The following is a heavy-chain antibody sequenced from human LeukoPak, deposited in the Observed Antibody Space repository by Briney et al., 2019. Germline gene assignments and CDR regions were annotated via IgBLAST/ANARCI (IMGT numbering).Heavy chain of an antibody. CDR1: GYTFTAYH. Sequence: ASVKVSCKASGYTFTAYHMHWVRQAPGQGLEWMGRINPNSGDTNYAQKFQGRVTMTRDTSISTAYMELSRLRSDDTAVYYCAKVQGYSSSWYPEDYWGQGTLVTVSS. J-gene: IGHJ4*02. CDR2: INPNSGDT. CDR3: AKVQGYSSSWYPEDY. V-gene: IGHV1-2*06. D-gene: IGHD6-13*01.